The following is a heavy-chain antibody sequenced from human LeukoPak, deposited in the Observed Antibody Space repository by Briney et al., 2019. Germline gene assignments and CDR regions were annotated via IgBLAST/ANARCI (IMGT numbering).Heavy chain of an antibody. CDR1: GFSFTTYS. CDR3: ARHVVAVGFDY. Sequence: PGGSLRLSCAASGFSFTTYSMNWVRQAPGKGLEWVSSISSNGNYIYYADSVMGRFTISRDNANNSLYLQMNSLRAEDTAVYYCARHVVAVGFDYWGQGTLVTVSS. CDR2: ISSNGNYI. J-gene: IGHJ4*02. V-gene: IGHV3-21*01. D-gene: IGHD3-22*01.